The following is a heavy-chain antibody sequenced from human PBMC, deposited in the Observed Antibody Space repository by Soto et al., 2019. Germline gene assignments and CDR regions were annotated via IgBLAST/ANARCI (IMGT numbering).Heavy chain of an antibody. Sequence: GASVKVSCKASGGTFSSYAISWVRQAPGQGLEWMGGIIPIFGTANYAQKFQGRVTITADESTSTAYMELSSLRSEDTAVYYCARFSGIAVAGRPPRFDYWGQGALVTVPS. CDR2: IIPIFGTA. J-gene: IGHJ4*02. CDR1: GGTFSSYA. D-gene: IGHD6-19*01. V-gene: IGHV1-69*13. CDR3: ARFSGIAVAGRPPRFDY.